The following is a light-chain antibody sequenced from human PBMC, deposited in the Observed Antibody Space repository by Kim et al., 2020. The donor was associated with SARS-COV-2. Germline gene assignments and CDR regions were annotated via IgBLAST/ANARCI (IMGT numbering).Light chain of an antibody. J-gene: IGKJ4*01. V-gene: IGKV3-20*01. Sequence: EIVLTQSPGTLSLSPGERATLSCRASLSVSSSYLAWYQQKPGQAPRLLIYGASSRATGIPDRFSGSGSGTDFTLTISRLEPEDFAVYYCQHCGSSPSTFGGGTKVDIK. CDR2: GAS. CDR1: LSVSSSY. CDR3: QHCGSSPST.